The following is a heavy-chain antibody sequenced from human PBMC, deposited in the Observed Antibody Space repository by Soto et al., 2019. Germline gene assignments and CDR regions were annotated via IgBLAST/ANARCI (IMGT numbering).Heavy chain of an antibody. CDR2: ITHSSSAI. V-gene: IGHV3-48*01. CDR3: AASILVSRQYFDL. D-gene: IGHD3-9*01. J-gene: IGHJ2*01. CDR1: GFTFSSYT. Sequence: EVQLVESGGGLVQPGGSLRLSCAASGFTFSSYTMNWVLQAPGKGLEWISHITHSSSAIYYADAVRGRFTVSRENAKNSLYLQLNSLRAEDTAVYYCAASILVSRQYFDLWGRGTLVTVSS.